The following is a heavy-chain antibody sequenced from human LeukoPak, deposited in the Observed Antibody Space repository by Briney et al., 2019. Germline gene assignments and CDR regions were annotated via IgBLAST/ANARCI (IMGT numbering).Heavy chain of an antibody. CDR1: GYTFTSYG. J-gene: IGHJ4*02. Sequence: GASVKVSCKASGYTFTSYGISWVRQAPGQGLEWMGWISAYNGNTNYAQKLQGRVTMTTDTSTSTAYMELRSLRSDDTAVYYCARVRLGYYYDSSGYHPDYWGQGTLVTVSS. D-gene: IGHD3-22*01. CDR2: ISAYNGNT. V-gene: IGHV1-18*01. CDR3: ARVRLGYYYDSSGYHPDY.